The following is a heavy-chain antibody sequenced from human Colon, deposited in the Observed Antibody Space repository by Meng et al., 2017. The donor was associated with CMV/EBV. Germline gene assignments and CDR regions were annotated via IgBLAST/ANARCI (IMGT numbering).Heavy chain of an antibody. D-gene: IGHD2-21*01. J-gene: IGHJ4*02. CDR1: GFTLSPYG. CDR3: AKDIPTYIIDY. CDR2: ISGSGGRS. Sequence: GGSLRLSCTASGFTLSPYGVTWIRQVPGKGLEWVSGISGSGGRSYYADSVKGRFTISRDESKNSVYLQMNSLRPEDTAIYYCAKDIPTYIIDYWGQGTLVTVSS. V-gene: IGHV3-23*01.